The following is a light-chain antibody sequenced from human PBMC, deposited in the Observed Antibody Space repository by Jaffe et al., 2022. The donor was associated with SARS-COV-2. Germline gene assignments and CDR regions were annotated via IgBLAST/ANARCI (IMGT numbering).Light chain of an antibody. Sequence: QTVVTQEPSFSVSPGGTVTLTCGLNSGSVSTNNYPSWYQQTPGQAPRTLIYSTNSRSSGVPDRFSGSILGNKAALIITGAQADDESTYYCVLYIHSLVWVFGGGTKLTVL. CDR3: VLYIHSLVWV. V-gene: IGLV8-61*01. CDR2: STN. CDR1: SGSVSTNNY. J-gene: IGLJ3*02.